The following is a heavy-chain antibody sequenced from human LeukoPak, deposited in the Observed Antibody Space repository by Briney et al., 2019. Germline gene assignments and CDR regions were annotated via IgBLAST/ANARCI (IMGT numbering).Heavy chain of an antibody. CDR3: ARVVGYYGSGSLDY. Sequence: ASVKVSCKASGYTFTSYGISWVRQAPGQGLEWMGWISAYNGNTNYAQKLQGRVTMTTDTSTSTAYMELRSLRSDDTAVYYCARVVGYYGSGSLDYWGQGTLVTVSS. CDR2: ISAYNGNT. V-gene: IGHV1-18*01. D-gene: IGHD3-10*01. CDR1: GYTFTSYG. J-gene: IGHJ4*02.